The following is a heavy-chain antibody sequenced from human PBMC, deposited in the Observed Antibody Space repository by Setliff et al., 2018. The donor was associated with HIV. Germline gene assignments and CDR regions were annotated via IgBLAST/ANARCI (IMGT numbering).Heavy chain of an antibody. J-gene: IGHJ3*01. Sequence: SETLSLTCSVSGGSISSGSYYWTWIRQPAGKGPEWIGHIYTNGYTNYNPSLKSRVATSVDTSKNQFSLRLTSVTAADTAVYYCARAPPGIQNDAFDVWGQGTMVTVSS. V-gene: IGHV4-61*09. CDR2: IYTNGYT. CDR1: GGSISSGSYY. CDR3: ARAPPGIQNDAFDV.